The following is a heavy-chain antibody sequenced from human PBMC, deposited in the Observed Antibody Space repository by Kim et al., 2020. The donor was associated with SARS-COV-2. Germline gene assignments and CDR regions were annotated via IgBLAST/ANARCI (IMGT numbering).Heavy chain of an antibody. V-gene: IGHV3-23*01. D-gene: IGHD2-15*01. J-gene: IGHJ4*02. Sequence: YHADSVKGRLTISRDNAKITLYLQINSLSAGDTALYSCARAPGSVDPFDYWGPGTLVTVSS. CDR3: ARAPGSVDPFDY.